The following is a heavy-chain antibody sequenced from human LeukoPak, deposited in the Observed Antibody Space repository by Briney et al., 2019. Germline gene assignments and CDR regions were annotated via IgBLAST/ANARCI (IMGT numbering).Heavy chain of an antibody. J-gene: IGHJ6*03. CDR3: ARVVVFGVVSSDYYYYMDV. V-gene: IGHV4-59*12. D-gene: IGHD3-3*01. CDR1: GGSISSYY. CDR2: IYYSGST. Sequence: SETLSLTCTVSGGSISSYYWSWIRQPPGKGLEWIGYIYYSGSTNYNPSLKSRVTMSVDTSKNQFSLELSSVTAADTAVYYCARVVVFGVVSSDYYYYMDVWGKGTTVTVSS.